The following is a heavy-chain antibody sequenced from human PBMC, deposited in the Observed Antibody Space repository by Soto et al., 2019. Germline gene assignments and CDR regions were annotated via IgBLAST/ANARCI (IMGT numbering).Heavy chain of an antibody. CDR1: GFTFSSYS. CDR3: ARGGIWEQPAPFDY. D-gene: IGHD1-26*01. V-gene: IGHV3-21*01. CDR2: ISSSSSYI. Sequence: PGGSLRLSCAASGFTFSSYSMNWVRQAPGKGLEWVSSISSSSSYIYYADSVKGRFTISRDNAKNSLYLQMNSLRAEDAAVYYCARGGIWEQPAPFDYWGQGTLVTVSS. J-gene: IGHJ4*02.